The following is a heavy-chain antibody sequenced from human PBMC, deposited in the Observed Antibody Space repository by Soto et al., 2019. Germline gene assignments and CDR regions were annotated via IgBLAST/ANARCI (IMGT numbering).Heavy chain of an antibody. CDR1: GFTFSSYA. Sequence: QVQLVESGGGVVQPGRSLRLSCAASGFTFSSYAMHCVRQAPGKGLEWVAYISYDGTTSNYADSVKGRFTISRDSSKNTLYLQMNSLRPDDTSVYYFARESGYSGSWPLHHWGQRTLVTVFS. V-gene: IGHV3-30-3*01. CDR3: ARESGYSGSWPLHH. D-gene: IGHD6-13*01. J-gene: IGHJ1*01. CDR2: ISYDGTTS.